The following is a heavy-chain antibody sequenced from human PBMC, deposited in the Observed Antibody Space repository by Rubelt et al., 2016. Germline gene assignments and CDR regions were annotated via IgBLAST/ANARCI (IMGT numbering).Heavy chain of an antibody. D-gene: IGHD6-13*01. CDR1: YA. V-gene: IGHV3-23*01. CDR2: ISGCGGTT. Sequence: YAMSWVRQAPGKGLECVSGISGCGGTTYYADSVKGRFTISRDNAKNSFYLQMDRLRDEDTALYFCARDREDGQLIRVFDYWGQGTLVTVSS. J-gene: IGHJ4*02. CDR3: ARDREDGQLIRVFDY.